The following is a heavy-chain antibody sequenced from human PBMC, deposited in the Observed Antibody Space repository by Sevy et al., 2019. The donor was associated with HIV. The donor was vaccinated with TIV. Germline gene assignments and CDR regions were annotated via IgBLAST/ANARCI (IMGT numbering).Heavy chain of an antibody. CDR1: GFTVNSNY. CDR2: IHSDDTT. CDR3: ARGKSGYGYALNY. V-gene: IGHV3-66*01. Sequence: GGSLRLSCAASGFTVNSNYMTWVRQAPGKGLEGVSVIHSDDTTYHTDSVKDRFTISRDNFKNTLYLHMSSLKAEDTAVYYCARGKSGYGYALNYWGQGTLVTVSS. D-gene: IGHD5-18*01. J-gene: IGHJ4*02.